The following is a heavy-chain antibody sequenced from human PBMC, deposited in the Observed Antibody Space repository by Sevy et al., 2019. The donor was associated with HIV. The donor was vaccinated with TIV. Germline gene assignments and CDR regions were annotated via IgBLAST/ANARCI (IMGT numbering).Heavy chain of an antibody. J-gene: IGHJ4*02. Sequence: ASVKVSCKVSGYTLTKLSMHWVRQTPGKGLEWMTTFDPEDGDPEDGKTIYAQKFLGRVTMTEDTSTDTANMELSSLRSEDKAVYYCATTKDYYDSSGYPFDSWGQGTLVTVSS. CDR1: GYTLTKLS. CDR2: FDPEDGDPEDGKT. CDR3: ATTKDYYDSSGYPFDS. D-gene: IGHD3-22*01. V-gene: IGHV1-24*01.